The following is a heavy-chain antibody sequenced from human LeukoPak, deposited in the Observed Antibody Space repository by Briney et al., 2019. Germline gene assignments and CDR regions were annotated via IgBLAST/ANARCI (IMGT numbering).Heavy chain of an antibody. Sequence: GGSLRLSCAASGFTFSSYSMNWVRQAPGKGLEWVSSISSSSSYIYYADSVKGRFTISRDNAKNSLYLQMNSLRAEDTAVYYCARDSGGSYFFDYFDYWGQGTLVTVSS. D-gene: IGHD1-26*01. CDR1: GFTFSSYS. CDR3: ARDSGGSYFFDYFDY. V-gene: IGHV3-21*01. J-gene: IGHJ4*02. CDR2: ISSSSSYI.